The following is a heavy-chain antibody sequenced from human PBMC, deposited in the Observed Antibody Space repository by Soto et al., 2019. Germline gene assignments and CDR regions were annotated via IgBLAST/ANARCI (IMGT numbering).Heavy chain of an antibody. CDR3: ARSIRYSDARQPHWYFDL. D-gene: IGHD5-18*01. V-gene: IGHV4-34*01. Sequence: QVQLQQWGAGLLKPSETLSLTCAVYGGSFSGYYWSWIRQPPGKGLEWIGEINHSGSTNYNPSLKSRVTTSVYTSKTQCSLNLSSVTAADTAVYYCARSIRYSDARQPHWYFDLWGRGTLVTVSS. CDR2: INHSGST. J-gene: IGHJ2*01. CDR1: GGSFSGYY.